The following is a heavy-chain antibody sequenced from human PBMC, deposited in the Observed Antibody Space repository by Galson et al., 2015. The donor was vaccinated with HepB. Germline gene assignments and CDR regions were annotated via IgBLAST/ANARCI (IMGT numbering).Heavy chain of an antibody. D-gene: IGHD1-26*01. CDR2: ISYDASNK. J-gene: IGHJ4*02. Sequence: SLRLSCATSGFTFSTYAIHWVRQAPGKGLEWVALISYDASNKFYADSVKGRITISRDNAKNTVFLQMNSLRAEDTAVYYCTRESDDGAFEYWGQGTRVTVSS. CDR1: GFTFSTYA. CDR3: TRESDDGAFEY. V-gene: IGHV3-30*03.